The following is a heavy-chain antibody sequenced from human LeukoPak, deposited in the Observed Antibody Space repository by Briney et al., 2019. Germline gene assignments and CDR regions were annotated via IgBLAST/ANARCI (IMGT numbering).Heavy chain of an antibody. V-gene: IGHV4-34*01. Sequence: SETLSLTCAVYGGSFSGYYWSWIRQPPGKGLEWIGEIKHSGSTNYNPSLKSRVTISVDTSKNQFSLKLSSVTAADTAVYYCARRGSYYYGSGSYYSYYYYYGMDVWGQGTTVTVSS. CDR1: GGSFSGYY. D-gene: IGHD3-10*01. CDR3: ARRGSYYYGSGSYYSYYYYYGMDV. CDR2: IKHSGST. J-gene: IGHJ6*02.